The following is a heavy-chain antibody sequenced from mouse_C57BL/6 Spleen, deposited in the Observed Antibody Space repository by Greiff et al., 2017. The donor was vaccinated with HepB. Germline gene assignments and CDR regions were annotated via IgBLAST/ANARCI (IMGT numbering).Heavy chain of an antibody. Sequence: EVQLQQSGAELVRPGASVKLSCTASGFNIKDYYMHWVKQRPEQGLEWIGRIDPEDGDIEYAPKFQGKATMTADTSSNTAYLHLSSLTSEDTAVDYCTPYYYGSSNWFAYWGRGTLVTDSA. D-gene: IGHD1-1*01. V-gene: IGHV14-1*01. CDR3: TPYYYGSSNWFAY. CDR2: IDPEDGDI. J-gene: IGHJ3*01. CDR1: GFNIKDYY.